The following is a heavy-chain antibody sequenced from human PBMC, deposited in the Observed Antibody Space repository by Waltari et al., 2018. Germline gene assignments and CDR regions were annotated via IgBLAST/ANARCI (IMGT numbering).Heavy chain of an antibody. D-gene: IGHD3-22*01. CDR1: GGSFSGYY. J-gene: IGHJ4*02. V-gene: IGHV4-34*01. CDR2: INHSGST. Sequence: QVQLQQWGAGLLKPSETLSLTCAVYGGSFSGYYWSWIRQPPGKGLEWIGEINHSGSTNYNPSLKSRVTISVDTSKNQFSLKLSSVTAADTAVYYCARGRRYYDSSGYYQKIPQFDYWGQGTLVTVSS. CDR3: ARGRRYYDSSGYYQKIPQFDY.